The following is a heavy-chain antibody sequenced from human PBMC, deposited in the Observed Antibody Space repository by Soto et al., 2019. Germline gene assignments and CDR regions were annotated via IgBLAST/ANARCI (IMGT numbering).Heavy chain of an antibody. CDR2: ISYDGSNK. CDR1: GFNFSSYA. J-gene: IGHJ6*02. V-gene: IGHV3-30-3*01. Sequence: GGSLRLSCAASGFNFSSYAMHWVRQAPGKGLEWVAVISYDGSNKYYADSVKGRFTISRDNSKNTLYLQMNSLRAEDTAVYYCARDNPPRYYDILTGYYYYYGMDVWGQGTTVTVSS. CDR3: ARDNPPRYYDILTGYYYYYGMDV. D-gene: IGHD3-9*01.